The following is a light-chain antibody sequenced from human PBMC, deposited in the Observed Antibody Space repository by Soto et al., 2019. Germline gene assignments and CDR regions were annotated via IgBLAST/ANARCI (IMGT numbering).Light chain of an antibody. CDR2: EGS. CDR1: NSDIGASNF. J-gene: IGLJ1*01. CDR3: SSYAGSSYYV. V-gene: IGLV2-23*01. Sequence: QYSLIQPPSESGRPGQVITVTCTGTNSDIGASNFVSWYQHLPGRAPKFILYEGSKWPSGVSNRFSGSKSGNTASLTISGLQGEDEAYYYCSSYAGSSYYVVGSGTK.